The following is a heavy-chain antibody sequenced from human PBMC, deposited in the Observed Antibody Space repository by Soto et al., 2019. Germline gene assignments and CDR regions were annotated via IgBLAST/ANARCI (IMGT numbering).Heavy chain of an antibody. CDR1: GYTFTVYY. V-gene: IGHV1-2*04. Sequence: ASVKVSCKASGYTFTVYYMHWVRQAPGQGLEWMGWINPNSGGTNYAQKFQGWVTMTRDTSISTAYMELSRLRSDDTAVYYCARVSSSSWYEYYFDYWGQGTLVTAPQ. D-gene: IGHD6-13*01. CDR3: ARVSSSSWYEYYFDY. CDR2: INPNSGGT. J-gene: IGHJ4*02.